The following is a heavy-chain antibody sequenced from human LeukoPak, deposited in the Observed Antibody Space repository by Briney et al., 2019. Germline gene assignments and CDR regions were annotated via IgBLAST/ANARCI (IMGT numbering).Heavy chain of an antibody. Sequence: GGSLRLSCAASGFTFSSYAMSWVRQAPGKGLEWVSAISGSGGSTYYADSVKGRFTISRDNSKNTLYLQMNSLRAEDTAVYYCAKDMFYLSYYGSGSYDPDAFDIWGQGTMVTVSS. D-gene: IGHD3-10*01. J-gene: IGHJ3*02. CDR2: ISGSGGST. CDR1: GFTFSSYA. CDR3: AKDMFYLSYYGSGSYDPDAFDI. V-gene: IGHV3-23*01.